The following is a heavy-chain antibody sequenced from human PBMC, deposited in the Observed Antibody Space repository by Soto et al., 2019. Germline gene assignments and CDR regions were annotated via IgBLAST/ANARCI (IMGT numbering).Heavy chain of an antibody. CDR3: DRAYSGYDHFDY. CDR2: INPSVGTS. Sequence: ASVTVSWKAAGYSFTNYYIHCVRQAPGQGLEWMGIINPSVGTSTYAQKFQGRVTMTRDTSTSTVYMELSSLRSEDTAVYLCDRAYSGYDHFDYWAQGALVTSPQ. V-gene: IGHV1-46*03. J-gene: IGHJ4*02. CDR1: GYSFTNYY. D-gene: IGHD5-12*01.